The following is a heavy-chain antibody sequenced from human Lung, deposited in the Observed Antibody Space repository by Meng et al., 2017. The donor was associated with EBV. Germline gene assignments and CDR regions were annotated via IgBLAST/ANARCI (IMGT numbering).Heavy chain of an antibody. CDR3: ARDSEAADY. J-gene: IGHJ4*02. V-gene: IGHV7-4-1*02. CDR2: INTNTANP. CDR1: GYTFTSYT. Sequence: QGERGQSGSELKKPGASVKVSCKASGYTFTSYTMNWVRQAPGQGLEWMGWINTNTANPTYAQGFTGRFVFSLDTSVSTAYLQISSLKAEDTAVYYCARDSEAADYWGQGTLVTVSS. D-gene: IGHD6-25*01.